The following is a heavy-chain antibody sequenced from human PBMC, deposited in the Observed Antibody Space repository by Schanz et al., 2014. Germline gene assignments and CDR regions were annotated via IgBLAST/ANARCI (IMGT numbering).Heavy chain of an antibody. CDR2: TWNNGVTK. J-gene: IGHJ4*02. Sequence: QVQLLQFGGGVVQPGRSLRLSCAASGFTFSDYYMSWIRQAPGKGLEWVAVTWNNGVTKYYADSVRGRFTISRDRFQNTLYLRMSSLRAEDTAVYYCARPRFDYGEVDYWGQGTLVTVSS. CDR3: ARPRFDYGEVDY. V-gene: IGHV3-33*08. D-gene: IGHD4-17*01. CDR1: GFTFSDYY.